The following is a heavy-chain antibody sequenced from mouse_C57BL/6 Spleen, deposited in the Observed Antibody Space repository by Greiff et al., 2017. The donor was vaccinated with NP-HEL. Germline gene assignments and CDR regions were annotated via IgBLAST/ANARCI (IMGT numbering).Heavy chain of an antibody. CDR3: AREGVTTLFDY. D-gene: IGHD2-2*01. V-gene: IGHV5-4*01. J-gene: IGHJ2*01. CDR1: GFTFSSYA. CDR2: ISDGGSYT. Sequence: EVHLVESGGGLVKPGGSLKLSCAASGFTFSSYAMSWVRQTPEKRLEWVATISDGGSYTYYPDNVKGRFIISSDNAKNNLYQEMSHLKSEDTAMYYCAREGVTTLFDYRGQGTTLTVSS.